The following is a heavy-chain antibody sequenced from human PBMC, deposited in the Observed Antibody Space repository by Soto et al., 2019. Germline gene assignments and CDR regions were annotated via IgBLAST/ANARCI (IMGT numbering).Heavy chain of an antibody. CDR1: GFTFSTYG. Sequence: QVQLVESGGGVVQPGRSLRLSCAASGFTFSTYGMHRVRQAPGKGLEWVAIIWYDGSNKLYADSVKGRFTISRDNSKNALYLQMNSLRAEDTAVYYCARGFTGDCIDYWGQGTLVTVSS. D-gene: IGHD2-21*02. CDR3: ARGFTGDCIDY. J-gene: IGHJ4*02. V-gene: IGHV3-33*01. CDR2: IWYDGSNK.